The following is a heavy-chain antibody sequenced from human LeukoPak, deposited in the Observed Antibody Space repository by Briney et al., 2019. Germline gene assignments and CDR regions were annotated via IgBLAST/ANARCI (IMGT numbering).Heavy chain of an antibody. D-gene: IGHD2-2*01. CDR2: MYGSGSF. CDR1: GASITDGY. J-gene: IGHJ4*02. V-gene: IGHV4-4*09. Sequence: SETLSLTCTLSGASITDGYWNWIRQSPGKGLQWIGRMYGSGSFFYSSSLMSRLTMSIDTSRNEFSLKLRSVTAADTAVYYCARGGNATFYSGDYWGQGVLVTVSS. CDR3: ARGGNATFYSGDY.